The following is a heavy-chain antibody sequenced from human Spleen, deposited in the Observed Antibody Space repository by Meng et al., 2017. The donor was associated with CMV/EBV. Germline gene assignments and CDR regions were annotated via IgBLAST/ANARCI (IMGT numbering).Heavy chain of an antibody. D-gene: IGHD3-16*01. V-gene: IGHV1-69*13. J-gene: IGHJ5*02. CDR1: GGTFSSFG. Sequence: QGRLVRCGAEVQKLGSPVKVSCKASGGTFSSFGISWVRQAPGQGLEWMGGIIPIFGTANYAQKFQGRVTITADESTSTAYMELSSLRSEDTAVYYCARGDWFDPWGQGTLVTVSS. CDR3: ARGDWFDP. CDR2: IIPIFGTA.